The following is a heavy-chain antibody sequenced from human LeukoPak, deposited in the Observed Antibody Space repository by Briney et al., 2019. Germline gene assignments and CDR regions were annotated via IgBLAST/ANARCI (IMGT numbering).Heavy chain of an antibody. Sequence: GGPLRLPCAASGFTFDDYGMSWVRHAPGKGLEWVSGINWNGGSTGYADSVKGRFPISRDNAKNSLYLQMNSLRAEDTALYYCARGYYDSSGIIDYWGQGTLVTVSS. CDR2: INWNGGST. CDR3: ARGYYDSSGIIDY. V-gene: IGHV3-20*04. CDR1: GFTFDDYG. J-gene: IGHJ4*02. D-gene: IGHD3-22*01.